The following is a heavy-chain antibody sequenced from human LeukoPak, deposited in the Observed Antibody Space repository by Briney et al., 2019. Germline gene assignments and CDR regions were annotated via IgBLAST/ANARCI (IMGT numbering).Heavy chain of an antibody. J-gene: IGHJ4*02. CDR1: GSSISSYY. CDR2: IYYSGST. V-gene: IGHV4-59*08. D-gene: IGHD3-3*01. CDR3: ARHGVYDNFDY. Sequence: SETLSLTCTVSGSSISSYYWSWIRQPPGKGLEWIGYIYYSGSTNYNPSLKSRVTISVDTSKNQFSLKLSSVTAADTAVYYCARHGVYDNFDYWGQGTLVTVSS.